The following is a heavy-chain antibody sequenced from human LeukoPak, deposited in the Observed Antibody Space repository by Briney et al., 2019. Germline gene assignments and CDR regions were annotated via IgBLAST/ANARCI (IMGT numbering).Heavy chain of an antibody. CDR1: VASISSTTDY. J-gene: IGHJ4*02. V-gene: IGHV4-39*07. Sequence: SETLSLTCTVSVASISSTTDYWGWIRQPPGKGLEWIGSMSYGGRTYYKPSLKGRVAISADTSKNQFSLKLNSVTAADTAVYYCARGFPQYNRYDQHGGQGALVTVSS. CDR2: MSYGGRT. CDR3: ARGFPQYNRYDQH. D-gene: IGHD5-12*01.